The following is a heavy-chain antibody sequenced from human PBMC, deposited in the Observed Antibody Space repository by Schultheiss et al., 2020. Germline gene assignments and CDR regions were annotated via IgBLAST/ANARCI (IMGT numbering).Heavy chain of an antibody. J-gene: IGHJ6*02. V-gene: IGHV3-9*01. Sequence: GGSLRLSCAASGFTFDDYAMHWVRQAPGKGLEWVSGISWNSGSIGYADSVKGRFTISRDNAKNSLYLQMNSLRAEDTAVYYCARGGSGSSSGFYYYGMDVWGQGTTVTVSS. CDR1: GFTFDDYA. D-gene: IGHD6-6*01. CDR3: ARGGSGSSSGFYYYGMDV. CDR2: ISWNSGSI.